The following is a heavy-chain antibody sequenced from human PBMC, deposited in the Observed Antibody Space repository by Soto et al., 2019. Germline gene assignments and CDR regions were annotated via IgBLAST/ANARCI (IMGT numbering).Heavy chain of an antibody. CDR3: ATAEVDY. J-gene: IGHJ4*02. V-gene: IGHV3-74*01. Sequence: PGGSLRLSCAVAGYTFGNHWMHWVRQAPGKGLEWVSRMNCDGGIINYADSVKGRFTVTRDNARNPLYLKMNSLRVEDTAVYYCATAEVDYWGPGTLVTVSS. CDR1: GYTFGNHW. CDR2: MNCDGGII.